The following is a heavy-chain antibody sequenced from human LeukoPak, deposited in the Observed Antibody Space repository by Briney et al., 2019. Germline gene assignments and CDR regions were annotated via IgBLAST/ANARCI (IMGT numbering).Heavy chain of an antibody. CDR3: ARGEYYDFWSGSLPDY. Sequence: SETLSLTCAVHGGSFSGYYWSWIRQPPGKGLEWIGEINHSGSTNYNPSLKSRVTISVDTSKNQFSLKLSSVTAADTAVYYCARGEYYDFWSGSLPDYWGQGTLVTVSS. J-gene: IGHJ4*02. V-gene: IGHV4-34*01. CDR2: INHSGST. D-gene: IGHD3-3*01. CDR1: GGSFSGYY.